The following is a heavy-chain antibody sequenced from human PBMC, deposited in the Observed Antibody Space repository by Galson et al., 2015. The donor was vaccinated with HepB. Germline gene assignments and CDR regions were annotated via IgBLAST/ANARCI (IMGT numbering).Heavy chain of an antibody. J-gene: IGHJ6*02. Sequence: SVKVSCKASGYTFTSYGISWVRQAPGQGLEWMGWISAYNGNTNYAQKLQGRVTMTTDTSTSTAYMELGSLRSDDTAVYYCARGGYYDSSGYYYVDGFNYYYGMDVWGQGTTVTVSS. D-gene: IGHD3-22*01. CDR3: ARGGYYDSSGYYYVDGFNYYYGMDV. V-gene: IGHV1-18*04. CDR1: GYTFTSYG. CDR2: ISAYNGNT.